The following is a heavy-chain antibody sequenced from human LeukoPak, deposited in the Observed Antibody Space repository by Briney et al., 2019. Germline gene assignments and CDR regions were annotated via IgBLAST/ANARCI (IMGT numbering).Heavy chain of an antibody. V-gene: IGHV3-30-3*01. Sequence: GGSLRLSCAASGFTFSSYAMHWVRQAPGKGLEWVAVISYDGSNKYYADSVKGRFTISRDNSKNTLYLQMNSLRAEDTAVHYCARAHAYWGQGTLVTVSS. CDR1: GFTFSSYA. CDR3: ARAHAY. CDR2: ISYDGSNK. J-gene: IGHJ4*02. D-gene: IGHD2-8*01.